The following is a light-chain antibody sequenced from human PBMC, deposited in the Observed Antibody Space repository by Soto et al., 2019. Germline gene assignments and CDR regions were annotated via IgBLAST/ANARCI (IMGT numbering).Light chain of an antibody. CDR3: AAWDDTVRSYV. CDR1: ISNIGNNY. V-gene: IGLV1-47*01. CDR2: RND. Sequence: QSVLTQPSSVSGTPGQGVTISCSGSISNIGNNYVYWFQQLPGTAPKVLSNRNDQRPSGVPDRFSGSKSGTSASLPISGLQSEDEADYYCAAWDDTVRSYVFGTGTKLTVL. J-gene: IGLJ1*01.